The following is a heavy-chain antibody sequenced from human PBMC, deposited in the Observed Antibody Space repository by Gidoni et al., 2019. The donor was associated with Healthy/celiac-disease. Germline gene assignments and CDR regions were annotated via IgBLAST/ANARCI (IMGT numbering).Heavy chain of an antibody. V-gene: IGHV1-2*07. CDR3: ARADSYGYVWFDP. J-gene: IGHJ5*02. CDR1: GYTFTGYY. CDR2: TNPNSGGT. Sequence: QVQLVQSGAEVKKPGASVQVSCKASGYTFTGYYIHWVRQSPGQGLEWMGWTNPNSGGTNWSHKFQGRATMTRDTSISTAYMELSRLRSDDTAVDYCARADSYGYVWFDPWGQGTLVTVSS. D-gene: IGHD5-18*01.